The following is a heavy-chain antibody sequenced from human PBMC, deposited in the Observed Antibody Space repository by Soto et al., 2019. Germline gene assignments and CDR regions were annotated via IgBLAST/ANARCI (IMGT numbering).Heavy chain of an antibody. V-gene: IGHV1-69*13. CDR1: GYTXSSYG. D-gene: IGHD5-18*01. CDR3: ARDPGYTYGYN. CDR2: ISPIFGPA. Sequence: ASVKVSCKASGYTXSSYGITWVRQAPGQGLEWMGWISPIFGPANYAQKFQGRVTITADESTSTAYMELSSLRSEDTAVYYCARDPGYTYGYNWSQGALVTVSS. J-gene: IGHJ4*02.